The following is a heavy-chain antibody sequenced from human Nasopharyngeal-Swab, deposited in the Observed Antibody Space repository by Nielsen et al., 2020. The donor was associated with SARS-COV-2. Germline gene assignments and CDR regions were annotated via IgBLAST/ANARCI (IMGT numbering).Heavy chain of an antibody. J-gene: IGHJ5*02. Sequence: ETLSLTCAASGFTFSSYWMSWVRQAPGKGLEWVANIKQDGSEKYYVDSVKGRFTISRDNAKNSLYLQMNSLRAEDTAVYYCASSRTTQNWFDPWGQGTLVTVSS. CDR3: ASSRTTQNWFDP. D-gene: IGHD1-1*01. V-gene: IGHV3-7*03. CDR2: IKQDGSEK. CDR1: GFTFSSYW.